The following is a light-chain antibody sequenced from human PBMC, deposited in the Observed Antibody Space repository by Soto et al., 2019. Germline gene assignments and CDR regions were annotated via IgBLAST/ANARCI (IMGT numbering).Light chain of an antibody. CDR2: LNSDGSR. V-gene: IGLV4-69*01. J-gene: IGLJ1*01. CDR3: QTWGSGSHYV. CDR1: SGHSSYA. Sequence: QPVLTQSPSASASLGASVKLTCTLTSGHSSYAIAWHQQQPEKGPRHMMKLNSDGSRSQGDGIPDRFSGSSSGAERYLTISSLQSEDEADYYCQTWGSGSHYVFGTGTKVTVL.